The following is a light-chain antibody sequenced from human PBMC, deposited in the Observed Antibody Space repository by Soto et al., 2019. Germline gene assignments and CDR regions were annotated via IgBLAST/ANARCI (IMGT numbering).Light chain of an antibody. CDR3: QQYNSLST. J-gene: IGKJ1*01. CDR1: QSISTW. CDR2: KAS. Sequence: DIQMTQSPSTLSASVGDRVTITCRASQSISTWLAWYQQKPGKAPKLLISKASNLESGVPSRFSGSGSGTEFTLTISSLQPDDFATYYCQQYNSLSTFGQGTKVDIK. V-gene: IGKV1-5*03.